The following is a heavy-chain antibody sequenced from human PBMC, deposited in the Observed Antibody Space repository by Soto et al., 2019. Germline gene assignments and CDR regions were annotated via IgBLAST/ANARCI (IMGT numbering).Heavy chain of an antibody. J-gene: IGHJ6*02. CDR2: LKSDNGGT. CDR3: ARDLCPLGSGSPCPLYGLDI. Sequence: QVQLVQSGAEVKPPGASVEVSCKASGYTFTGHYMHWVRQVPGKRLEYLGWLKSDNGGTYYTPRIHGRVTFPRDTSTRTAYLELSGLQSDDTAVYFCARDLCPLGSGSPCPLYGLDIWGQGTKVVVSS. D-gene: IGHD3-10*01. CDR1: GYTFTGHY. V-gene: IGHV1-2*02.